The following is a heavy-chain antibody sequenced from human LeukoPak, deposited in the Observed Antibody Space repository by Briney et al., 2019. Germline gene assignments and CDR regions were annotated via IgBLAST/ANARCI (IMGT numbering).Heavy chain of an antibody. CDR1: GFTFSSYA. CDR2: ISGSGGST. J-gene: IGHJ4*02. Sequence: GGSLRLSCAASGFTFSSYAMSWVRQAPGKGLEWVSAISGSGGSTYYADSVKGRFTISRDNSENTLYLQMNSLRAEDTAVYYCAKDPYSGSYFDYWGQGTLVTVSS. D-gene: IGHD1-26*01. CDR3: AKDPYSGSYFDY. V-gene: IGHV3-23*01.